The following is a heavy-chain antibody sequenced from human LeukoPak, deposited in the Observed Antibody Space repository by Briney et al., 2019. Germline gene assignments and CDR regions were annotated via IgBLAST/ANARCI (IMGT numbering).Heavy chain of an antibody. V-gene: IGHV3-7*01. CDR2: IKQDGSEK. CDR3: ARGRYYDFWSGHDY. CDR1: GFTFSSYW. Sequence: GGSLRLSCAASGFTFSSYWMSWVRQAPGKGLEWVANIKQDGSEKYYVDSVKGRFTISRDNAKNSLYLQMNSLRAEDTAVYCCARGRYYDFWSGHDYWGQGTLVTVSS. D-gene: IGHD3-3*01. J-gene: IGHJ4*02.